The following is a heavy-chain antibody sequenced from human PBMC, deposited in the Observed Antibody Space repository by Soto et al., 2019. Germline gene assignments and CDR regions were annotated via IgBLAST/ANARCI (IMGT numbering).Heavy chain of an antibody. CDR2: IYHSGST. J-gene: IGHJ5*02. D-gene: IGHD6-13*01. CDR1: GGSISSSNW. CDR3: AIRRKLTIAAAGGGWFDP. V-gene: IGHV4-4*02. Sequence: QVQLQESGPGLVKPSGTLSLTCAVSGGSISSSNWWSWVRQPPGKGLEWIGEIYHSGSTNYNPSRKIRVTISVDKSKNQFSLKLSSVTAADTAVYYCAIRRKLTIAAAGGGWFDPWGQGTLVTVSS.